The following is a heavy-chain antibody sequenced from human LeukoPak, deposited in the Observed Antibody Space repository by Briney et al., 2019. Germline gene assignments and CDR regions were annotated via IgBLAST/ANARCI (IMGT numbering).Heavy chain of an antibody. V-gene: IGHV4-59*01. CDR2: IYYSGST. J-gene: IGHJ3*02. Sequence: PSETLSLTCTVSGGSISSYYWSWIRQPPRKGLEWIGYIYYSGSTNYNPSLKSRVTISVDTSKNQFSLKLSSVTAADTAVYYCARNDFWSGYDAFDIWGQGTMVTVSS. D-gene: IGHD3-3*01. CDR1: GGSISSYY. CDR3: ARNDFWSGYDAFDI.